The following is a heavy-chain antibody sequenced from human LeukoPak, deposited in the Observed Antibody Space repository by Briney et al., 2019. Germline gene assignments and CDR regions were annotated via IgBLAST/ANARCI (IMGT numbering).Heavy chain of an antibody. J-gene: IGHJ5*02. CDR2: IYHSGST. D-gene: IGHD6-13*01. CDR1: GGSISSGYY. Sequence: SETLSLTCTVSGGSISSGYYWGWIRQPPGKGLEWIGSIYHSGSTYYNPSLKSRVTISVDTSKNQFSLKLSSVTAADTAVYYCARVAPGIAAAGTSWFDPWGQGTLVTVSS. V-gene: IGHV4-38-2*02. CDR3: ARVAPGIAAAGTSWFDP.